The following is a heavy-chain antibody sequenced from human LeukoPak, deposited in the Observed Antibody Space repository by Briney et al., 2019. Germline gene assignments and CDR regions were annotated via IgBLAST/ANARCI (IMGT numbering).Heavy chain of an antibody. J-gene: IGHJ4*02. CDR2: IYYSGST. D-gene: IGHD2-15*01. CDR1: GGSISSYY. V-gene: IGHV4-59*01. Sequence: PSETLSLTCTVSGGSISSYYWSWIRKPPGKGLECIGYIYYSGSTNYNPSLKSRVTISVDTSKNQFSLKLSSVTAADTAVYYCARGWPYFDCWGQGTLVTVSS. CDR3: ARGWPYFDC.